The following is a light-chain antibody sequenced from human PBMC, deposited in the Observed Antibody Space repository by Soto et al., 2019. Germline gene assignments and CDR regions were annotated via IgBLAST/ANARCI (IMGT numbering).Light chain of an antibody. CDR2: AAS. J-gene: IGKJ5*01. CDR3: QQANSFPIT. CDR1: QSIRRS. Sequence: DIQLTQSPCSLYALVAYGATITYRASQSIRRSLNWYQQKPGKAPKLLIYAASSLQSGVPSRFSGSGSGTDFTLTISSLQPEDFATYYSQQANSFPITFGQGTRLEIK. V-gene: IGKV1-39*01.